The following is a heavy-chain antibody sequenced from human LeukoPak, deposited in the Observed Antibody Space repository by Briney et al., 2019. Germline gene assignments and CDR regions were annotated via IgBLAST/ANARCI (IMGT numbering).Heavy chain of an antibody. CDR1: GFTFGDYA. J-gene: IGHJ5*02. CDR2: ISGNGGRT. Sequence: GGSLRLSCTASGFTFGDYAMSWFRQAPGKGLEWVSLISGNGGRTYYADSVKGRFTISRDNSKNSLYLQMNSLTTEDTALYYCAKDPASRDGHGAWFDPWGQGTLVTVSS. CDR3: AKDPASRDGHGAWFDP. V-gene: IGHV3-43*02. D-gene: IGHD5-24*01.